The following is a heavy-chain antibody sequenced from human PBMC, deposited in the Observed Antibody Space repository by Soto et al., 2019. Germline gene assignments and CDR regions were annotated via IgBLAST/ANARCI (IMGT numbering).Heavy chain of an antibody. CDR1: GFTDSGND. CDR3: ASHHTSGWLYFDS. V-gene: IGHV3-11*01. Sequence: QLQLLESGGDLVKPGGSLRLSCAASGFTDSGNDLSWIRQAPGKGLEWVSSISSSGRAIYYADSVKGRFTISRDNAKDSLYLQMSSLRSEDTAIYYCASHHTSGWLYFDSWGQGTLVTVSS. CDR2: ISSSGRAI. J-gene: IGHJ4*02. D-gene: IGHD6-19*01.